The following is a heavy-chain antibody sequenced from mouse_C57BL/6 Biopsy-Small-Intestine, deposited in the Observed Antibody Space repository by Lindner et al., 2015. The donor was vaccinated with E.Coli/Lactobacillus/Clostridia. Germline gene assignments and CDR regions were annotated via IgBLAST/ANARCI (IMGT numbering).Heavy chain of an antibody. D-gene: IGHD2-12*01. CDR3: ARGTLRGYFDV. V-gene: IGHV1-42*01. CDR2: INLSTGGT. CDR1: GYSFTGYY. Sequence: VQLQESGPELVKPGASVKISCKASGYSFTGYYMNWVKQSPEKSLEWIGEINLSTGGTTYNQKFKAKATLTVDKSSSTAYMQLKSLTSEDSAVYYCARGTLRGYFDVWGTGTTVTVSS. J-gene: IGHJ1*03.